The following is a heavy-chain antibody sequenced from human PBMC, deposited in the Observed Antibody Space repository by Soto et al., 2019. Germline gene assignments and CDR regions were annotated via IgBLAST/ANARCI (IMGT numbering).Heavy chain of an antibody. Sequence: ASVKVSCKVSGYTLTELSMHWVRQAPGKGLEWMGGFDPEDGETIYAQKFQGRVTMTEDTSTDTAYMELSSLRSEDTAVYYCATAPLYCGGDCYLDYWGQGTLVTVSS. CDR2: FDPEDGET. V-gene: IGHV1-24*01. CDR3: ATAPLYCGGDCYLDY. J-gene: IGHJ4*02. CDR1: GYTLTELS. D-gene: IGHD2-21*01.